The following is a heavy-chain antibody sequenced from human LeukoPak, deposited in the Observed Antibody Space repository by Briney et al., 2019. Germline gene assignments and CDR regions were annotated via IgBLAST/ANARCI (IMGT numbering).Heavy chain of an antibody. D-gene: IGHD5-18*01. J-gene: IGHJ3*02. V-gene: IGHV3-9*01. Sequence: GRSLRLSCAASGFTFDDYAMHWVRQAPGKGLEWVSGISWNSGSIGYADSVKGRFTISRDNAKNSLYLQMNSLRAEDTALYYCAKVNGYSYGHDAFDIWGQGTMVTVSS. CDR1: GFTFDDYA. CDR2: ISWNSGSI. CDR3: AKVNGYSYGHDAFDI.